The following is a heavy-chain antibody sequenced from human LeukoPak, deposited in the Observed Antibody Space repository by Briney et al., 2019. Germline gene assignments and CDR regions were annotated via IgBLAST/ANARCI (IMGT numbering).Heavy chain of an antibody. D-gene: IGHD5-24*01. V-gene: IGHV4-34*01. Sequence: SETLSLTCAVSGGSFSGFYWSWIRQSPGKGLEWIGEYNHFGSTNYNPSLNNRVTISVDTSKNQFSLKLSSVTAADTAVYYCARGDGYTFDYWGQGTLVTVSS. CDR3: ARGDGYTFDY. J-gene: IGHJ4*02. CDR2: YNHFGST. CDR1: GGSFSGFY.